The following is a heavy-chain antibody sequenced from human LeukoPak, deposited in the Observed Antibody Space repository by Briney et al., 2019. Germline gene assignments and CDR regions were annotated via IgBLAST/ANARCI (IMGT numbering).Heavy chain of an antibody. CDR2: IYTSGST. V-gene: IGHV4-4*09. D-gene: IGHD1-26*01. CDR1: GGSISSYY. Sequence: SETLSLTCTVSGGSISSYYWSWIRQPPGKGLEWIGYIYTSGSTNYNPSLKSRVTISVDTSKNQFSLKLSSVTAADTAVYYCARGGGSYYVDYWGQGTLVTVSS. CDR3: ARGGGSYYVDY. J-gene: IGHJ4*02.